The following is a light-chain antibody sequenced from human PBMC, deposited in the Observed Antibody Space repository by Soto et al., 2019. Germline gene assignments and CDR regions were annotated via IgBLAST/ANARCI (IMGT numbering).Light chain of an antibody. V-gene: IGLV1-44*01. J-gene: IGLJ1*01. CDR3: AAWDDYLNALYD. CDR1: SSNIGSNT. CDR2: SNN. Sequence: QSVLTQPPSASGTPGQRVTISCSGSSSNIGSNTVNWYQQLPGTAPKLLIYSNNQRPSGVPDRFSGSKSGTSASLAISGLQSEDEADYYCAAWDDYLNALYDFGTRTNVTV.